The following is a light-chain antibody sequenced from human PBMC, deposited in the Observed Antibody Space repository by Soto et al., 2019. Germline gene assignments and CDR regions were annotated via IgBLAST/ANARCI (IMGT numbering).Light chain of an antibody. V-gene: IGKV1-39*01. CDR1: QSIYSS. J-gene: IGKJ2*01. CDR3: QQSYSAPYT. Sequence: DIQMTQSPYSLSASVGDRVTITCRASQSIYSSLNWYHQKPGKAPKLLIYAASNLQSGVPSRFSGSGSGTDFTLSISSLQPEDFATYYCQQSYSAPYTFGQGTKLE. CDR2: AAS.